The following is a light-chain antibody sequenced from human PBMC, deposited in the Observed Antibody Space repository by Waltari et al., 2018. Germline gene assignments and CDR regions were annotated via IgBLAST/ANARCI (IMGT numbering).Light chain of an antibody. Sequence: QSVLTQSPSASGTPGQRVTISCSGSSSNIGSNTVNWYQHLPGTAPKLLISTNNQRSAGVPARFSGSKSGTSAALAISGLQSEDEADYFCAAWDDRLNGPVFGGGTKVTVL. CDR1: SSNIGSNT. V-gene: IGLV1-44*01. CDR3: AAWDDRLNGPV. J-gene: IGLJ3*02. CDR2: TNN.